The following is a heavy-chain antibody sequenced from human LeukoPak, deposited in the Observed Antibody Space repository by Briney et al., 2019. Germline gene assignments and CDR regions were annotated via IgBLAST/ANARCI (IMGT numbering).Heavy chain of an antibody. CDR2: ISGSCGST. Sequence: GGSLRLSCAASGFTFNNYVMNWVRQTPGEGLEWGSGISGSCGSTYYADSLKGRFTISRDNSDTTLYLYMNRLRPEDSAVYYCARDCGTTYSSDSGGHSHSWDHKWFDPWGQGTLVTVSS. CDR3: ARDCGTTYSSDSGGHSHSWDHKWFDP. J-gene: IGHJ5*02. D-gene: IGHD3-22*01. V-gene: IGHV3-23*01. CDR1: GFTFNNYV.